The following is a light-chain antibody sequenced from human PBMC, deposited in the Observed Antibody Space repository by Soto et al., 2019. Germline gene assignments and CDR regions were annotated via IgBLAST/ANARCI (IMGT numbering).Light chain of an antibody. CDR3: QQYNNWPSIT. CDR2: DAS. Sequence: EIVLTQSPGTLSLSPGERATLSCRASQSVGINLAWYQHKPGQAPRLLIYDASNRATGIPARFSGSGSGTDFTLTISSLEPEDFAVYYCQQYNNWPSITFGQGTLLEV. J-gene: IGKJ5*01. CDR1: QSVGIN. V-gene: IGKV3-11*01.